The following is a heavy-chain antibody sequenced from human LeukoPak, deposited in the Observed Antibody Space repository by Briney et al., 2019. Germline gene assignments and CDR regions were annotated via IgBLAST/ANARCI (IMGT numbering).Heavy chain of an antibody. CDR2: INHDGIEK. D-gene: IGHD6-6*01. CDR3: ATETSLGN. CDR1: GLTFSNSW. Sequence: PGGSLRLSCAASGLTFSNSWMSWVRQAPGKGLEWLATINHDGIEKYYVDSVKGRFTISRDNAKNSLYLQMSSLRPEDTALYYCATETSLGNWGQGTLVTVSS. J-gene: IGHJ4*02. V-gene: IGHV3-7*01.